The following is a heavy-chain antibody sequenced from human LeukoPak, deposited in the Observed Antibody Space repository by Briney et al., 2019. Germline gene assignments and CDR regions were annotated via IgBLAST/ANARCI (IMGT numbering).Heavy chain of an antibody. CDR1: GFTFSSYG. V-gene: IGHV3-30*18. D-gene: IGHD6-13*01. J-gene: IGHJ6*03. Sequence: GGSLRLSCAASGFTFSSYGMHWVRQAPGKGLEWVAVISYDGSNKYYADSVKGRFTISRDNSKNTLYLQMNSLRAEDTAVYYCAKVGLTLSSWYGYYYYYYYMDVWGKGTTVTVSS. CDR2: ISYDGSNK. CDR3: AKVGLTLSSWYGYYYYYYYMDV.